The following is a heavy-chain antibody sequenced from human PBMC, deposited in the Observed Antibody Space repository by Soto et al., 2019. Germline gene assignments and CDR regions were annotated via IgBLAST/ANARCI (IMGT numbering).Heavy chain of an antibody. V-gene: IGHV3-53*04. D-gene: IGHD4-17*01. CDR1: GFIVSGSY. CDR2: MYPDGSR. Sequence: PGGSLRLSCVASGFIVSGSYMSWVRQAPGEGLEWVSVMYPDGSRHYAESVKGRFAISRQNSENTVYLQMNSLRTEDTAVYYCAKDRGNYGDGGIDHWGQGTLVTVSS. CDR3: AKDRGNYGDGGIDH. J-gene: IGHJ4*02.